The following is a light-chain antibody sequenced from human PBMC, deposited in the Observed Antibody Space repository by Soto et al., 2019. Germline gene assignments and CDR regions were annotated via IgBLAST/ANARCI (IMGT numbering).Light chain of an antibody. Sequence: QSALTQPPSVSGSPGQSVTISFPGTSSDVGSYTRVSWYQQSPGTAPKVLIYDVTNRPSGVPDRVSGSQSGKTASLTISGLQAEYEAYYYCSLSTSSSTYGFGTGTKLTVL. V-gene: IGLV2-18*01. CDR1: SSDVGSYTR. J-gene: IGLJ1*01. CDR3: SLSTSSSTYG. CDR2: DVT.